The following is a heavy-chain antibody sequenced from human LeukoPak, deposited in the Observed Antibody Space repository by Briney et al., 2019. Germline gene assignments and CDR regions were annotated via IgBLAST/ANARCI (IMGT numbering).Heavy chain of an antibody. J-gene: IGHJ2*01. CDR3: AKGPRFTYCSSTSCPPRPPIDL. CDR2: ISGSGGST. CDR1: GFTFSSNA. Sequence: GGSLRLSCAASGFTFSSNAMSWVRQAPGKGLEWVSAISGSGGSTYYADSVKGRFTISRDNSKNTLYLQMNSLRAEDTAVYYCAKGPRFTYCSSTSCPPRPPIDLWGRGTLVTVSS. V-gene: IGHV3-23*01. D-gene: IGHD2-2*01.